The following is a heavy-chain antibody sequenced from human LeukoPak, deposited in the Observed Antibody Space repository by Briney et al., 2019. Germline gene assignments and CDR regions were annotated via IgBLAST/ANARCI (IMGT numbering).Heavy chain of an antibody. CDR2: IYTSGST. V-gene: IGHV4-4*07. Sequence: SETLSLTCTVSGGSFSGFYWTWLRQAAGKGLEWIGRIYTSGSTNYHPSLKSRVTMSVDTSKTQFFLKLSSVTAADTAVYYCASQPRGEQLGPYYYYYMDVWGKGTTVTISS. J-gene: IGHJ6*03. CDR3: ASQPRGEQLGPYYYYYMDV. CDR1: GGSFSGFY. D-gene: IGHD1-1*01.